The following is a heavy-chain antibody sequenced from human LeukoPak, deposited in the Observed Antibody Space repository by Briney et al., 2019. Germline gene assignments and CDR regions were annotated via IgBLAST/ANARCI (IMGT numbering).Heavy chain of an antibody. CDR2: IYYSGST. J-gene: IGHJ4*02. D-gene: IGHD3-16*01. Sequence: SETLSLTCTVSGGSISSSSYYWGWIRQPPGKGLEWIGSIYYSGSTYYNPSLKSRVTISVDTSKDQFSLKLSSVTAADTAVYYCARDRRGGSGTFDYWGQGTLVTVSS. CDR3: ARDRRGGSGTFDY. V-gene: IGHV4-39*07. CDR1: GGSISSSSYY.